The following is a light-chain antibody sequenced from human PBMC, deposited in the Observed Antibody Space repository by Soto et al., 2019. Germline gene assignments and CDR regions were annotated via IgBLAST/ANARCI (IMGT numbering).Light chain of an antibody. CDR1: SSDIGTYDY. J-gene: IGLJ1*01. CDR3: LSHTTSRTYV. CDR2: EVT. V-gene: IGLV2-14*01. Sequence: QSALTQPASVSGSPGQSITISCTGTSSDIGTYDYVSWYQHHPGKAPKLMIYEVTNRPSGVSYRFSGSKSGNTASLTISRLQTEDEADYYCLSHTTSRTYVFGPGTKLTVL.